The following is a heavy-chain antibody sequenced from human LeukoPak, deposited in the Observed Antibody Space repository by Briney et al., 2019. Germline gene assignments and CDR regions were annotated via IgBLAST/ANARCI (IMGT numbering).Heavy chain of an antibody. J-gene: IGHJ4*02. CDR1: GYTFTGYY. Sequence: ASVKVSCKASGYTFTGYYMHWVRQAPGQGLEWMGWINPNSGGTNYAQKFQGRVTMTRDTSISTAYMELSRLRSDDTAVYYCASLIWFGESTPSNFDYWGQGTLVTVSS. CDR3: ASLIWFGESTPSNFDY. V-gene: IGHV1-2*02. D-gene: IGHD3-10*01. CDR2: INPNSGGT.